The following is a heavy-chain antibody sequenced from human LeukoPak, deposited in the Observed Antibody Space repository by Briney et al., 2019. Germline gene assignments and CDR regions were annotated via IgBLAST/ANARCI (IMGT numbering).Heavy chain of an antibody. V-gene: IGHV4-39*01. J-gene: IGHJ6*02. CDR2: FYYSGRT. CDR1: GGSISRRRYY. Sequence: PSETLSLTCTVSGGSISRRRYYWRWIRQPPGKGLEWIGSFYYSGRTYYNASLKSRVTTSVDTSKNQCSLKLTSVTAADKPVYNCAIQRLDGTDVWGQGITVTVSS. D-gene: IGHD6-19*01. CDR3: AIQRLDGTDV.